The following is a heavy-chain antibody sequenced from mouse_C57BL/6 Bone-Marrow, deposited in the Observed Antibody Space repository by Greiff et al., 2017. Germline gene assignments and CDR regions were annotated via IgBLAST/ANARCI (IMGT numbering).Heavy chain of an antibody. J-gene: IGHJ1*03. CDR2: IDPSDSYT. Sequence: QLQLKQPGAELVKPGASVKLSCKASGYTFTSYWMQWVKHRPGRGLEWIGEIDPSDSYTNYNQKFKGKATLTVDTSSSTAYMQLSSLTSEDSAVYYCAREGPFYYYGSNWYFDVWGTGTTVTVSS. CDR1: GYTFTSYW. CDR3: AREGPFYYYGSNWYFDV. D-gene: IGHD1-1*01. V-gene: IGHV1-50*01.